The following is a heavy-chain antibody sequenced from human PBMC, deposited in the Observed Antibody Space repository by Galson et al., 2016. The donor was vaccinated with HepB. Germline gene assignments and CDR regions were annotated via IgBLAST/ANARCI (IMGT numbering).Heavy chain of an antibody. J-gene: IGHJ4*02. CDR1: GFTFDTHA. CDR2: ISKRANNT. CDR3: ARSPPRVTAYFDY. Sequence: SLRLSCAASGFTFDTHAMTWVRRTPGNGLEWVSTISKRANNTYYSESLKGRFTVSRDNPENMVFLQLDSLTAEDTAVYYCARSPPRVTAYFDYWGQGALVTVSS. V-gene: IGHV3-23*01.